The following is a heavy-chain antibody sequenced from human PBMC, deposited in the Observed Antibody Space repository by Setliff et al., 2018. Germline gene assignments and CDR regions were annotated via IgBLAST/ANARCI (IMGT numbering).Heavy chain of an antibody. CDR2: IIPIVGMT. J-gene: IGHJ1*01. CDR3: ARSVDTAGYFQH. Sequence: VEVSCKASGGTFSSYTIGWVRQAPGLGLEWMGGIIPIVGMTNYPQKFQGRVTITADKSTSTAYMELNSLTSEDTAVYYCARSVDTAGYFQHWGQGTLVTVSS. CDR1: GGTFSSYT. V-gene: IGHV1-69*10. D-gene: IGHD3-9*01.